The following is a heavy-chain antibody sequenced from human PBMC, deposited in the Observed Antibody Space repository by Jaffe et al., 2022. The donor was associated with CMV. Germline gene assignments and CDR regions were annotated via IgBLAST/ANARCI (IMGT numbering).Heavy chain of an antibody. CDR1: GFTFSNYE. Sequence: EVQLVESGGNLVQPGGSLRLSCAASGFTFSNYEMNWVRQAPGKGLEWISYISSSGSPIYYADSVKGRFTISRDNAKNSVSLQMNSLRAEDTALYYCARKTTGTTWFDSWGQGTLVTVSS. CDR2: ISSSGSPI. CDR3: ARKTTGTTWFDS. V-gene: IGHV3-48*03. D-gene: IGHD1-7*01. J-gene: IGHJ5*01.